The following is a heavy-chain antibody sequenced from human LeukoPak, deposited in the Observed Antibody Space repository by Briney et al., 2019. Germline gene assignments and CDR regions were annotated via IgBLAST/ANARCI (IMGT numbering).Heavy chain of an antibody. V-gene: IGHV4-39*07. CDR2: THYSGSA. J-gene: IGHJ6*02. Sequence: SETLSLTCVVSGGSISSNDHYWAWIRQSPGNGLEWIATTHYSGSAYYNPSLKSRFTISVDTSKNQFSLKLSSVTAADTAVYYCARDVYSSGWYRYGMDVWGQGTTVTVSS. D-gene: IGHD6-19*01. CDR3: ARDVYSSGWYRYGMDV. CDR1: GGSISSNDHY.